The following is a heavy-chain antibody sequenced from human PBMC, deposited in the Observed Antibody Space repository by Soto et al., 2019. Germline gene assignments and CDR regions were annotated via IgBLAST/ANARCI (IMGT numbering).Heavy chain of an antibody. D-gene: IGHD3-3*01. CDR2: ISYDGSNK. CDR3: AKPPYYDFWSGYDDYYYYYMDV. V-gene: IGHV3-30*18. Sequence: PGGSLRLSCAASGFTFSSYGMHWVRQAPGKGLEWVAVISYDGSNKYYADSVKGRFTISRDNSKNTLYLQMNSLRAEDTAVYYCAKPPYYDFWSGYDDYYYYYMDVWGKGTTVTVSS. CDR1: GFTFSSYG. J-gene: IGHJ6*03.